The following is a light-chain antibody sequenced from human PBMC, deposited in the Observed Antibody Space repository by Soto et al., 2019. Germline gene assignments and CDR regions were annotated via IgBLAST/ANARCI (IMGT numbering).Light chain of an antibody. J-gene: IGKJ5*01. CDR1: QSVSSSY. Sequence: DIVLSQSPGTLSLSPGERATLSCRASQSVSSSYLAWYQQKPGQAPRLLIYDASKRSTGIPARFSGSGSGTDFTLTISSLEPEDFALYYCQQRENGITFGQGTRLAIK. CDR2: DAS. V-gene: IGKV3D-20*02. CDR3: QQRENGIT.